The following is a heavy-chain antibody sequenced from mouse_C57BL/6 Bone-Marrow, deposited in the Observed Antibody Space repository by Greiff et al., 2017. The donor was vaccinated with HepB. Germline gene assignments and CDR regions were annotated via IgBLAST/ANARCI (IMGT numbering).Heavy chain of an antibody. D-gene: IGHD1-1*01. J-gene: IGHJ1*03. CDR2: IRNKANGYTT. CDR1: GFTFTDYY. Sequence: EVMLVESGGGLVQPGGSLSLSCAASGFTFTDYYMSWVRQPPGKALEWLGFIRNKANGYTTEYSASVKGRFTISRDNSQSILYLQMNALRAEDSATYYCARCYYGSSKYWYIDDWGTGTTVSVSS. V-gene: IGHV7-3*01. CDR3: ARCYYGSSKYWYIDD.